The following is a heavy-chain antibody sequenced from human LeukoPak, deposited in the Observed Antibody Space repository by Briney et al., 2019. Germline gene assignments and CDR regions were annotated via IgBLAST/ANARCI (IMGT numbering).Heavy chain of an antibody. Sequence: SETLSLTCAVYGGSFSTYLLTWIRQPPGKGLEWIGAINHGGRTNYNPSLKSRVHLSIDMSKHQFSLNVRSVTAADTAVYYCTRVRIESGSYYFDYWGQGILVTVSS. D-gene: IGHD1-26*01. J-gene: IGHJ4*02. CDR1: GGSFSTYL. CDR2: INHGGRT. V-gene: IGHV4-34*01. CDR3: TRVRIESGSYYFDY.